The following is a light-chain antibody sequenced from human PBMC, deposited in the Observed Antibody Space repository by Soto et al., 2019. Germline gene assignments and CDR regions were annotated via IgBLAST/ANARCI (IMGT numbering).Light chain of an antibody. CDR3: QQYYSTPLLT. J-gene: IGKJ4*01. CDR1: QSVLYSSNNKNY. CDR2: WAS. V-gene: IGKV4-1*01. Sequence: DIVMTQSPDSLAVSLSERATINCKSSQSVLYSSNNKNYLAWYQQKPGQPPKLLIYWASTRESGVPDRFSGSGSGTDFTLTISSLQAEDVAVYYCQQYYSTPLLTFGGGTKVDIK.